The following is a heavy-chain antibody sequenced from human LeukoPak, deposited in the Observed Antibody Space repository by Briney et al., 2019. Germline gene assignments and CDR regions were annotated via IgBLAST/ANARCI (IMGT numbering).Heavy chain of an antibody. D-gene: IGHD6-13*01. J-gene: IGHJ4*02. CDR2: IYYSGST. CDR1: GGSISSSSYY. CDR3: ARGWYSFDY. Sequence: SETLSLTCTVSGGSISSSSYYWGWIRQPPGKGLEWIGTIYYSGSTYYNPSLKSRVTISVDTSKNQFSLKLNSVTAADTAVYYYARGWYSFDYWGQGTLVTVST. V-gene: IGHV4-39*07.